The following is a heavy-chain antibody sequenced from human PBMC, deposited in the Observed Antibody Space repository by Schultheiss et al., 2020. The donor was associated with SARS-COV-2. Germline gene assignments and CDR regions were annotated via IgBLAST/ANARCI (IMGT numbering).Heavy chain of an antibody. CDR1: GGSISSGDYY. CDR3: ARDGRRGYDMDV. V-gene: IGHV4-30-4*01. CDR2: IYHSGST. Sequence: SETLSLTCTVSGGSISSGDYYWSWIRQPPGKGLEWIGYIYHSGSTYYNPSLKSRVTISVDTSRNQFSLRLSSVTAADTAVYYCARDGRRGYDMDVWGQGTTVTVSS. J-gene: IGHJ6*02.